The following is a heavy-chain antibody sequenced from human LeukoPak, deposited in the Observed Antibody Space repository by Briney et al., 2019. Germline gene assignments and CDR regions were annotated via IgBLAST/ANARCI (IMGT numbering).Heavy chain of an antibody. CDR2: INPNSGGT. D-gene: IGHD3-10*01. Sequence: AASVKVSCKASGYTFTGYYMHWVRQAPGQGLEWMGWINPNSGGTNYAQKFQGRVTMTRDTSISTAYMELSRLRSDDTAVYYCARDQGTVLLWFGYYMDVWGKGTTVTVSS. CDR1: GYTFTGYY. J-gene: IGHJ6*03. V-gene: IGHV1-2*02. CDR3: ARDQGTVLLWFGYYMDV.